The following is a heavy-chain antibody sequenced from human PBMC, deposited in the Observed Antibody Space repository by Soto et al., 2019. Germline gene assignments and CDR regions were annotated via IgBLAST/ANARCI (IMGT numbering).Heavy chain of an antibody. CDR1: GFTFRNYA. D-gene: IGHD6-6*01. CDR3: KMSSGGSSSVGMDY. J-gene: IGHJ4*02. V-gene: IGHV3-30*04. CDR2: ITRDGYNK. Sequence: GGSLRLSCAGSGFTFRNYALNWVRQAPGKGLEWVASITRDGYNKYYADSVKGRFTISRDNSRDTLSLQMTTLRTEDSSIYYCKMSSGGSSSVGMDYWGQGTRVTVSS.